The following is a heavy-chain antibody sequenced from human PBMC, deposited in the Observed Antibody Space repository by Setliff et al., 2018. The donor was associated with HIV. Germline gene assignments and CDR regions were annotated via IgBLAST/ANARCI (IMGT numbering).Heavy chain of an antibody. V-gene: IGHV1-18*01. D-gene: IGHD3-22*01. CDR1: GYTFTSYG. CDR2: ISAYNGNT. J-gene: IGHJ4*02. Sequence: ASVKVSCKASGYTFTSYGISWVRQAPGQGLEWMGWISAYNGNTNYAQKLQGRVTMTTDTSTSTAYMELRSLRSDDTAVYYCARGTYYYDSNGYLAAGHFDYWGQGTLVTVSS. CDR3: ARGTYYYDSNGYLAAGHFDY.